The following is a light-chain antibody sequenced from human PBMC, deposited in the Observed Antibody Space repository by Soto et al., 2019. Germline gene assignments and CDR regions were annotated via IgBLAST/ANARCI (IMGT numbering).Light chain of an antibody. J-gene: IGKJ1*01. CDR1: QSVRSD. Sequence: EIVLTQSPATLSLSPGEKATLSCRASQSVRSDLVWYQQKSRQAPRLLIYDASNRATGIPARFSASGSGTDFTLTISSLEPEDFAVYYCLQRSKWPWTFGQGTKVEIK. CDR3: LQRSKWPWT. CDR2: DAS. V-gene: IGKV3-11*01.